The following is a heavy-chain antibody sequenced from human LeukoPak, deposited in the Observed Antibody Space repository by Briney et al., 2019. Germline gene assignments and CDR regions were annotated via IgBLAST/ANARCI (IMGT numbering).Heavy chain of an antibody. CDR3: AKDYSESRVADVFFEY. D-gene: IGHD2-15*01. J-gene: IGHJ4*02. CDR2: ITSGFTP. CDR1: GLTFSDHA. V-gene: IGHV3-23*01. Sequence: GGSLSLSCAASGLTFSDHAMSWFRQAPGKDLEWVAGITSGFTPHYADSVKGRSTISRDNSKNTVHLQLNSLRAEDTAIYYCAKDYSESRVADVFFEYWGQGTLVTVSS.